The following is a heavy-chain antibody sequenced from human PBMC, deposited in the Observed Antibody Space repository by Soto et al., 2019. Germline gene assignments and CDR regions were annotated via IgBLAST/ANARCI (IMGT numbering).Heavy chain of an antibody. V-gene: IGHV1-8*01. Sequence: QVQLVQSGAEVKKPGASVKVSCKASGYTFTSYDINWVRQATGQGLEWMGWMNPNSGNTGYAQKFQGRVTMTRNTSISTAYMELSSLRSEDTAVYYCARELGYCISTSCYYFDYWGQGTLVTVSS. CDR2: MNPNSGNT. D-gene: IGHD2-2*01. J-gene: IGHJ4*02. CDR1: GYTFTSYD. CDR3: ARELGYCISTSCYYFDY.